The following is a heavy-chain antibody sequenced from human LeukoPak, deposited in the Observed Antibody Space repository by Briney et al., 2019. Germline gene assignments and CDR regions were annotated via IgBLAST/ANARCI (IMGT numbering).Heavy chain of an antibody. J-gene: IGHJ4*02. Sequence: RGGSLRLSCAASGFTFSSYTMCWVRQALGEGLEWVSGISGSGGSTYYADSVKGRFTLSRDNSKNTLYLQMNRLRAEDTAVYYCARGNGTYYYYFDYWGQGTLVSVSS. D-gene: IGHD2/OR15-2a*01. V-gene: IGHV3-23*01. CDR1: GFTFSSYT. CDR2: ISGSGGST. CDR3: ARGNGTYYYYFDY.